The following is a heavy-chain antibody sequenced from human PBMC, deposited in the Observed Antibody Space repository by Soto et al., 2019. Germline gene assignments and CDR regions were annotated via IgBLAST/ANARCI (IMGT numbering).Heavy chain of an antibody. J-gene: IGHJ4*02. Sequence: SETLSLTCIVSGASFSDANYYWVWIRQPPGEGLEWIGSFYYDGRTYYNASLKSRVTISVDTSKNHFSLMLTSVTAADTAVYYCARRSHIVVATTWGQGTLVIVSS. CDR2: FYYDGRT. CDR3: ARRSHIVVATT. CDR1: GASFSDANYY. D-gene: IGHD2-21*01. V-gene: IGHV4-39*02.